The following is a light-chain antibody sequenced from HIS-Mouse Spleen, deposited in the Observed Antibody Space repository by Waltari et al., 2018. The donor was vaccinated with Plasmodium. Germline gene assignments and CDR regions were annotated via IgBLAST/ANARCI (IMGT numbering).Light chain of an antibody. J-gene: IGKJ2*01. Sequence: DIQMTQSPSSLSASVGDRVTITCQASQDISNYLNWYQQQPGKAPKLLIYDASNLETGVPSRCSGSGSGTDFTFTISSLQPEDIATYYCQQYDNLTPYTFGQGTKLEIK. CDR2: DAS. CDR1: QDISNY. V-gene: IGKV1-33*01. CDR3: QQYDNLTPYT.